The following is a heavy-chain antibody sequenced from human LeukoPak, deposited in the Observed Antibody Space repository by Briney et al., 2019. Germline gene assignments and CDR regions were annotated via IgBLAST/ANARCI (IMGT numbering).Heavy chain of an antibody. D-gene: IGHD3-9*01. CDR2: INTNNGNP. Sequence: GASVKVSCKASGYTFTSYGINWVRQAPGQGLEWMGWINTNNGNPTYAQDFRGRFVFSLDTSVSTAYLQLSSLKAEDTAIYYCATAGFDYWFDPWGQGTLVIVSS. CDR1: GYTFTSYG. J-gene: IGHJ5*01. V-gene: IGHV7-4-1*02. CDR3: ATAGFDYWFDP.